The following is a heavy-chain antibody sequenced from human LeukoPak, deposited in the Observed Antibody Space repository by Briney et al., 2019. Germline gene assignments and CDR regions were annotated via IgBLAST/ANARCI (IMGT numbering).Heavy chain of an antibody. CDR3: AREGPTRNYYDSSGYYYWFDP. V-gene: IGHV1-3*01. D-gene: IGHD3-22*01. J-gene: IGHJ5*02. CDR2: INAGNGNT. Sequence: GASVKVSCKASGYTFTSYAMHWVRQAPGQRLEWMGWINAGNGNTKYSQKFQGRVTITRDTSASSAYMELSSLRSEDTAVYYCAREGPTRNYYDSSGYYYWFDPWGQGTLVTVSS. CDR1: GYTFTSYA.